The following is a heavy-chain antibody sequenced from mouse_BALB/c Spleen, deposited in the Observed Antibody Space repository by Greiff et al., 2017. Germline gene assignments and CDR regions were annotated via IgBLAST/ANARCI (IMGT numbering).Heavy chain of an antibody. D-gene: IGHD2-10*01. V-gene: IGHV14-3*02. CDR1: GFNIKDTY. CDR3: APAYSDAMDY. CDR2: IDPANGNT. Sequence: VQLQQSGAELVKPGASVKLSCTASGFNIKDTYMHWVKQRPEQGLEWIGRIDPANGNTKYDPKFQGKATITADTSSNTAYLQLSSLTSEDAAVYYCAPAYSDAMDYWGQGTSVTVSS. J-gene: IGHJ4*01.